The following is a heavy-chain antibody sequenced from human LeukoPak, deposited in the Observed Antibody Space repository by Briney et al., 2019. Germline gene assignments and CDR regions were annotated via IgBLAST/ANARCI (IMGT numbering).Heavy chain of an antibody. J-gene: IGHJ6*03. CDR2: IIPIFGTA. V-gene: IGHV1-69*13. CDR1: GGTFSSYA. Sequence: SVKVSCKASGGTFSSYAISWVRQAPGQGLEWMGGIIPIFGTANYAQKLQGRVTITADESTSTAYMELSSLRSEDTAVYYCARGIITMVRGVIIYYYYYMDVWGKGTTVTVSS. D-gene: IGHD3-10*01. CDR3: ARGIITMVRGVIIYYYYYMDV.